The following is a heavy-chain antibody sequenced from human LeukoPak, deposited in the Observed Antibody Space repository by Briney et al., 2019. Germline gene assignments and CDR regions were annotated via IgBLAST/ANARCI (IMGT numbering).Heavy chain of an antibody. V-gene: IGHV3-30*01. CDR2: ISYSGRSK. J-gene: IGHJ5*02. CDR1: GFTFSSYA. D-gene: IGHD2-2*01. Sequence: PGGSLRLSCSASGFTFSSYAMHWVRQAPGKGLEWVALISYSGRSKDYADSVKGRFTISRDNSMNTLYLQMNSLGTEDTATYSCARDLGCSGTRCENNWFDPWGQGTLVTVST. CDR3: ARDLGCSGTRCENNWFDP.